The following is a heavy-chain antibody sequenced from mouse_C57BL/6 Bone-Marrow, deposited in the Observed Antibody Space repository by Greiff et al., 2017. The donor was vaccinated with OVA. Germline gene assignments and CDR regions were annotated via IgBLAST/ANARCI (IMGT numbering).Heavy chain of an antibody. Sequence: QVQLKESGPGLVQPSQSLSITCTVSGFSLTSYGVHWVRQSPGKGLEWLGVLWSGGSTDYNAAFISRLSISKDNSKSQVFFKMNSLQADDTAIYYCARKGWDGYFDVWGTGTTVTVSS. J-gene: IGHJ1*03. CDR3: ARKGWDGYFDV. CDR2: LWSGGST. D-gene: IGHD4-1*01. CDR1: GFSLTSYG. V-gene: IGHV2-2*01.